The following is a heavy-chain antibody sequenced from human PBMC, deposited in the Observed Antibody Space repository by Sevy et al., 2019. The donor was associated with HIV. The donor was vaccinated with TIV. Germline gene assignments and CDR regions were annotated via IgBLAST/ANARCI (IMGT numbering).Heavy chain of an antibody. J-gene: IGHJ4*02. CDR1: GGSISSSDSY. D-gene: IGHD2-15*01. V-gene: IGHV4-30-4*01. Sequence: SETLSLTCTVSGGSISSSDSYWSWIRQPPGKGLEWIGYIHFSGGTYYNPFLKSRVAMSVDTSERQFSLRLSFMTAADKAVYYCAKKRGYCPCPFDYWGQGALVTVSS. CDR2: IHFSGGT. CDR3: AKKRGYCPCPFDY.